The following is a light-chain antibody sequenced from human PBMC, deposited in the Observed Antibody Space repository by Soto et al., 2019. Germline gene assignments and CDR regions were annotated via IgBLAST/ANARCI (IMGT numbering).Light chain of an antibody. V-gene: IGKV1-33*01. CDR1: QDIRTS. CDR2: GAS. CDR3: QHYNHLPPFT. J-gene: IGKJ3*01. Sequence: DIQMTQSPSSLSASVGARVSITCQASQDIRTSLSWFQHKPGRAPKLLIYGASYLETGVPSRFRGSGSVTDFTFTITRLQPEDIATYYCQHYNHLPPFTFGPGTIVDIK.